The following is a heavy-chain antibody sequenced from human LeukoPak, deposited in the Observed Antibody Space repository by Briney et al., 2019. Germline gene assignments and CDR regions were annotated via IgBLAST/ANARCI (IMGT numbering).Heavy chain of an antibody. D-gene: IGHD3-22*01. CDR1: GYIFSNYR. J-gene: IGHJ6*04. V-gene: IGHV1-18*04. CDR3: ARFGLRFYDNTAAEPGDV. CDR2: ISNYNGHT. Sequence: ASVKVSCKASGYIFSNYRITWVRQAPGQGLEWMGWISNYNGHTNYAQRFQGRITLTTDTSTSMAYMELRSLRSDDTAIYYCARFGLRFYDNTAAEPGDVWGKGTTVTVSS.